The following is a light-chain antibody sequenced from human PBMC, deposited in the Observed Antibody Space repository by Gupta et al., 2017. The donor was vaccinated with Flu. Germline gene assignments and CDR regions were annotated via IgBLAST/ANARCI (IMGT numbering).Light chain of an antibody. CDR1: QDISNY. CDR2: DAS. V-gene: IGKV1-33*01. J-gene: IGKJ4*01. Sequence: DIQMTQSPSSLSASVGDRLTITCQASQDISNYLNWYQQKPGKAPKLLIYDASKVEKGVPSRFSGSGSGTDFTFTISSRQPEDFANYYCKHKDNLPDTFGGGTKVEIK. CDR3: KHKDNLPDT.